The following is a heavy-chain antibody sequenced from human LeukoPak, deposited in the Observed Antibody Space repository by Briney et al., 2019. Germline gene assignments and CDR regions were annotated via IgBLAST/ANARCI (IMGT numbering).Heavy chain of an antibody. J-gene: IGHJ6*02. V-gene: IGHV1-2*02. CDR2: INPGSGGT. CDR1: EYTFTGYY. CDR3: ARGGFVVAPPLAV. D-gene: IGHD3-3*01. Sequence: ASVKVSCKASEYTFTGYYLQWVRQAPGQGLEWMGCINPGSGGTNYAQKFQDRVTMTRDMYISTAYMELSSLRYDDTAVYYCARGGFVVAPPLAVWGQGTTATVSS.